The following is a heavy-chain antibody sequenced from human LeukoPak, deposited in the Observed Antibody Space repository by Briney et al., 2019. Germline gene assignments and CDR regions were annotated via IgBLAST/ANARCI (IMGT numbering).Heavy chain of an antibody. J-gene: IGHJ5*02. Sequence: GGSLRLSCAASGFTVSSNYMSWVRQAPGKGLEWVSVIYSGGSTYYADSVKGRFTIFRDNSKNTVYLQMNSLRAEDTPVCYCERASWRYCSSTSCYGNWFDPWGQGTLVTVSS. CDR3: ERASWRYCSSTSCYGNWFDP. CDR2: IYSGGST. CDR1: GFTVSSNY. D-gene: IGHD2-2*01. V-gene: IGHV3-53*01.